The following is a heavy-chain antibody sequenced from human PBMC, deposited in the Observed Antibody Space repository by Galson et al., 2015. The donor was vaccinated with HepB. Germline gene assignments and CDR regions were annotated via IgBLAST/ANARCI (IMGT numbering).Heavy chain of an antibody. Sequence: SLRLSCAASRFSFGKYAMSWVRQAPGKGLQWVSSISGSGDVTYYADSVKGRFTIAKDNSNNTLYLRMSSLRDEDTALYYCAKSNQFPGYLFDYWGQGNQVTVSS. D-gene: IGHD3-22*01. J-gene: IGHJ4*02. CDR1: RFSFGKYA. CDR2: ISGSGDVT. CDR3: AKSNQFPGYLFDY. V-gene: IGHV3-23*01.